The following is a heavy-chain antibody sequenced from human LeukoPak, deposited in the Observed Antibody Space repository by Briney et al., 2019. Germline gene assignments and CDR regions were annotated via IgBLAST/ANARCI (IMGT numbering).Heavy chain of an antibody. J-gene: IGHJ4*02. Sequence: PGGSLRLSCAASGFTFSSYSMNWVRQAPGKGLEWVSYISSSNTYTNYAGSVKGRFTISRDDAKNSLYLQMNSLRAEDTAVYYCARSRSYYPADYWGQGTPVTVSS. CDR1: GFTFSSYS. V-gene: IGHV3-21*05. D-gene: IGHD1-26*01. CDR2: ISSSNTYT. CDR3: ARSRSYYPADY.